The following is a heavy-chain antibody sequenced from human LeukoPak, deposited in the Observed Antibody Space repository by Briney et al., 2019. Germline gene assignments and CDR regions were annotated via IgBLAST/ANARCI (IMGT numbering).Heavy chain of an antibody. V-gene: IGHV3-30*18. CDR1: GFTFSSYG. J-gene: IGHJ6*02. CDR3: AKDKFRAAAGTPRRGGMDV. D-gene: IGHD6-13*01. CDR2: ISYDGSNK. Sequence: TGGSLRLSCAASGFTFSSYGMHWVRQAPGKGLEWVAVISYDGSNKYYADSVKGRFTISRDNSKNTLYLQMNSLRAEDTAVYCCAKDKFRAAAGTPRRGGMDVWGQGTTVTVSS.